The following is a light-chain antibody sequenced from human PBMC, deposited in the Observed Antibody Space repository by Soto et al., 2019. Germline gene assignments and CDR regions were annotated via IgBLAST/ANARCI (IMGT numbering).Light chain of an antibody. V-gene: IGKV3D-20*02. Sequence: EIVLTQSPGTLSLSPGERATLSCRAIQSVSSSYLAWYQQKSGQAPRLLIDGAFTRATGIPARFSGSGSGTDFTLTITSLEPEDFAVYFCQQRSNWPRVTFGQGTLLEVK. J-gene: IGKJ5*01. CDR1: QSVSSSY. CDR2: GAF. CDR3: QQRSNWPRVT.